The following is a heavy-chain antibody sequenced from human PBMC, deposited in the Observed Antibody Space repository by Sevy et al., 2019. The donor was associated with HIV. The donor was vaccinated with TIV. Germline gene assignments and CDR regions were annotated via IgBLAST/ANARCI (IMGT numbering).Heavy chain of an antibody. CDR3: ASGRRLRGGAGGYYYYGMDV. CDR1: GGTFSSYA. CDR2: IIPIFRTA. Sequence: VKVSCKASGGTFSSYAISWVGQAPGQGLERTGGIIPIFRTANYAQEFQGRVTITADESTSSAYMELSSLRSEDTAVTYCASGRRLRGGAGGYYYYGMDVWGQGTVVAVSS. J-gene: IGHJ6*02. V-gene: IGHV1-69*13. D-gene: IGHD3-10*01.